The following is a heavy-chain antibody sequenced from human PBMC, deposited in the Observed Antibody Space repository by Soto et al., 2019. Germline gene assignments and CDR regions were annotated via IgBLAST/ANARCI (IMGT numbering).Heavy chain of an antibody. CDR1: GGSFSGYY. Sequence: SWTLSLTCAVYGGSFSGYYWSWIRQPPGKGLEWIGEINHSGSTNYNPSLKSRVTISVDTSKNQFSLTLISVTAADTAVYYCARPLGSVARTRWFDPWGQGILVTVSS. CDR3: ARPLGSVARTRWFDP. J-gene: IGHJ5*02. CDR2: INHSGST. V-gene: IGHV4-34*01. D-gene: IGHD6-19*01.